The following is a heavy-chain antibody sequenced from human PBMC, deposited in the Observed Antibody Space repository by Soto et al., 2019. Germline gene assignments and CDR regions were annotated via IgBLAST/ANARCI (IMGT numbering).Heavy chain of an antibody. CDR1: GGSFNNYC. J-gene: IGHJ5*02. V-gene: IGHV4-34*02. Sequence: VRLQQWGAGLVRPSETLSLTCAVYGGSFNNYCWSWIRQPPGKGLGGIGEVCPGGRTNSSPTLKRQVRIAVEGSKNQFSLRLTAVTVADTAVYYCARGDYGQYDAYNWFDPWGQGNLVIVAS. CDR2: VCPGGRT. D-gene: IGHD3-10*01. CDR3: ARGDYGQYDAYNWFDP.